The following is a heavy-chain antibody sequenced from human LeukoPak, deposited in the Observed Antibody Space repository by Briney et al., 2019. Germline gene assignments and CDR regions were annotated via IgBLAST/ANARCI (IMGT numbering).Heavy chain of an antibody. V-gene: IGHV4-61*01. Sequence: PSETLSLTCTVSGGSISSSSYYWSWIRQPPGKGLEWIGYIYYSGSTNYNPSLKSRVTISVDTSKNQFSLKLSSVTAADTAVYYCARGSSWSHFDYWGQGTLVTVSS. CDR1: GGSISSSSYY. CDR3: ARGSSWSHFDY. D-gene: IGHD6-13*01. J-gene: IGHJ4*02. CDR2: IYYSGST.